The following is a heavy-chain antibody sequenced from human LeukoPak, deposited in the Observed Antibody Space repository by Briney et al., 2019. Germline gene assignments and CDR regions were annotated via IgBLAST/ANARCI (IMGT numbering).Heavy chain of an antibody. D-gene: IGHD6-19*01. CDR1: GGSIRSY. Sequence: SETLSLTCTVSGGSIRSYWSWIRQPAGKGLEWIGRTYGSGSTDYNPSLKSRVTMSIDTSKNQFSLKLSSVTAADTAVYYCARGLAVAGKVWFDPWGQGTLVTVSS. CDR2: TYGSGST. V-gene: IGHV4-4*07. CDR3: ARGLAVAGKVWFDP. J-gene: IGHJ5*02.